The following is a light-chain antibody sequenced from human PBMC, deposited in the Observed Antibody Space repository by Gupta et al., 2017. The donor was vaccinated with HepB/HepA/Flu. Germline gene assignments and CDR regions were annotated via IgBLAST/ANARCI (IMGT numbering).Light chain of an antibody. CDR2: DDS. V-gene: IGLV3-21*03. CDR1: NIGSER. CDR3: PVWDSTRVV. J-gene: IGLJ3*02. Sequence: SYVLTQPPSVSVAPGKTARIICRGNNIGSERVHWYQQKPGQAPVLVVYDDSERPSGIPERFSGANSATKANLIIIRVEDGDDSYGYCPVWDSTRVVFGGGTRLTVL.